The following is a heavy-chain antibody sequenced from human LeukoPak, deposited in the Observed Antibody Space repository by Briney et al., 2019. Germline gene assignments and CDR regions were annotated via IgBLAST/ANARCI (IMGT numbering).Heavy chain of an antibody. CDR3: ARRSRSPDAFDI. CDR2: NYLNDDK. V-gene: IGHV2-5*01. J-gene: IGHJ3*02. CDR1: GFSLSTYGVG. Sequence: SGPTLVNPTQTLTLTCTFSGFSLSTYGVGVGWIRQTPGKALEWLALNYLNDDKRYSPSLNSRLTITKDTSKNQVVLTMTNMDPVDTATYYCARRSRSPDAFDIWGQGTMVTVSS.